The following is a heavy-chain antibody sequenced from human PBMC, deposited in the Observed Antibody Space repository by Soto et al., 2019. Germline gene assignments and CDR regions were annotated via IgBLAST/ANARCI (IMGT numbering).Heavy chain of an antibody. D-gene: IGHD3-9*01. CDR1: GFTFSSYA. V-gene: IGHV3-23*01. CDR2: ISGSGSST. Sequence: GGSLRLSCAASGFTFSSYAMSWVRQAPGEGLEWVSAISGSGSSTYYADSVKGRFTISRDNSKNTLYLQMNSLRAEDTAVYYCAKDSREGYFDWLLLNWFDPWGQGTLVTVSS. J-gene: IGHJ5*02. CDR3: AKDSREGYFDWLLLNWFDP.